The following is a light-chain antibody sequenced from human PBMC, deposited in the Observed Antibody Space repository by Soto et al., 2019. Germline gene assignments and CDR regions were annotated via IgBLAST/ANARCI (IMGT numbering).Light chain of an antibody. CDR1: SSDVGSYNL. J-gene: IGLJ2*01. CDR3: CSYAGSSTFAV. V-gene: IGLV2-23*03. CDR2: EGS. Sequence: QSVLTQPASVSGSPGQSITISCTGTSSDVGSYNLVSWYQQHPGKAPKLMIYEGSKRPSGVSNRFSGSKSGNTASLTISGLQAEDEADYYGCSYAGSSTFAVFGGGTQLTVL.